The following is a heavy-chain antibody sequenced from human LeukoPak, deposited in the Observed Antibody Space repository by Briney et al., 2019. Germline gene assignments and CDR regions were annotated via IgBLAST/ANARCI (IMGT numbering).Heavy chain of an antibody. D-gene: IGHD3-9*01. CDR1: GYTFTSYD. CDR2: MNPNSGNT. Sequence: ASVKVSCKASGYTFTSYDINWVRQATGQGLEWMGWMNPNSGNTGYAQKFQGRVTITRNTSISTAYMELSSLRSEDTAVYYCARLYDILTTNWFDPWGQGTLVTVSS. J-gene: IGHJ5*02. CDR3: ARLYDILTTNWFDP. V-gene: IGHV1-8*03.